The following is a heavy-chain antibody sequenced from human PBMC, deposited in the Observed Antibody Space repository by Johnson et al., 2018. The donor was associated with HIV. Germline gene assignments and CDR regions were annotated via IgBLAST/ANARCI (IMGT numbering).Heavy chain of an antibody. CDR2: TKQDGSEN. CDR3: ARGRGALDI. J-gene: IGHJ3*02. D-gene: IGHD3-16*01. Sequence: VQLVESGGGLVQPGRSLRLSCAASGFTFSDYWMTWVRQPPGKGLEWVANTKQDGSENYYVDSVKGRFSISRDNVKNSLYLQMNSLRVEDTAVYYCARGRGALDIWGQGTTVTVSS. CDR1: GFTFSDYW. V-gene: IGHV3-7*04.